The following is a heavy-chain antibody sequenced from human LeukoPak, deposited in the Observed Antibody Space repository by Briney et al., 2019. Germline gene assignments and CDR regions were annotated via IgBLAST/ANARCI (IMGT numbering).Heavy chain of an antibody. CDR1: GGSFSGYY. CDR2: IYYSGST. V-gene: IGHV4-59*08. Sequence: SETLSLTCAVYGGSFSGYYWSWIRQPPGKGLEWIGYIYYSGSTNYNPSLKSRVTISVDTSKNQFSLKLSSVTAADTAVYYCARHGDYDSSGSYYYWGQGTLVTVSS. CDR3: ARHGDYDSSGSYYY. D-gene: IGHD3-22*01. J-gene: IGHJ4*02.